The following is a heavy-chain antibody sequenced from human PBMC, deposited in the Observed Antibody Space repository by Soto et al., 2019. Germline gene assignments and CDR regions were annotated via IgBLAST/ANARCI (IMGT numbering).Heavy chain of an antibody. CDR3: ARGGVSTRTFDY. Sequence: LKISCKGSGYNFAGYWIAWVRQMPGKGLELMGIIYPSDSDTRYRPSFQGQVTIPADKSISSAYLQWSSLRASDTAMYYCARGGVSTRTFDYWGQGTPVTVSS. V-gene: IGHV5-51*01. J-gene: IGHJ4*02. CDR2: IYPSDSDT. CDR1: GYNFAGYW. D-gene: IGHD3-3*01.